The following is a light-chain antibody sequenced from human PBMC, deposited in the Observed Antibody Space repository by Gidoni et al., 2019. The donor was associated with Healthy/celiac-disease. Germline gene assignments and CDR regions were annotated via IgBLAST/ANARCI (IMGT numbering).Light chain of an antibody. CDR3: QQSYSTRWT. V-gene: IGKV1-39*01. CDR2: AAS. Sequence: DIQMTQSPSSLSASVGDRVTITCRASQSISSYLNWYQQKPGKAPKLLIYAASSLQSGVPSRFSCSGSGTDFTLTISSLQPEDFATYYCQQSYSTRWTFGQWTKVEIK. J-gene: IGKJ1*01. CDR1: QSISSY.